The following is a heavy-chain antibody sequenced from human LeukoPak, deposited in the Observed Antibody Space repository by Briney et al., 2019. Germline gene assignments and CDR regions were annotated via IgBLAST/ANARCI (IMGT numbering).Heavy chain of an antibody. V-gene: IGHV3-11*01. J-gene: IGHJ6*02. CDR3: ARDRALGAYYYGSTDV. CDR1: GFTFSDYY. D-gene: IGHD3-10*01. CDR2: ISSSGSTI. Sequence: GGSLRLSCAASGFTFSDYYMSWIRQAPGKGLEWVSYISSSGSTIYYADSVKGRFTISRDNAKNSLYLQMNSLRAEGTAVYFCARDRALGAYYYGSTDVWGQGTTVTVSS.